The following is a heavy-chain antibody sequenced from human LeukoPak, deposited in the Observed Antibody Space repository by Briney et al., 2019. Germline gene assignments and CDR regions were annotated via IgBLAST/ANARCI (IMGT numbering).Heavy chain of an antibody. D-gene: IGHD6-13*01. J-gene: IGHJ6*03. CDR1: GFTSSSYA. Sequence: GGSLRLSCAASGFTSSSYAMSWVRQAPGKGLEWVSAISGSGGSTYYADSVKGRFTISRDNSKNTLYLQMNSLRAEDTAVYYCARGGVSIAAAIYYYYMDVWGKGTTVTVSS. V-gene: IGHV3-23*01. CDR3: ARGGVSIAAAIYYYYMDV. CDR2: ISGSGGST.